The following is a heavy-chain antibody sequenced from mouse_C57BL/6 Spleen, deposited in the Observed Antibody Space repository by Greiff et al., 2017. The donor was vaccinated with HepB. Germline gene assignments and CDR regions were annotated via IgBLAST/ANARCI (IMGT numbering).Heavy chain of an antibody. Sequence: EVKLMESGPGLVKPSQSLSLTCSVTGYSITSGYYWNWIRQFPGNKLEWMGYISYDGSNNYNPSLKNRISITRDTSKNQFFLKLNSVTTEDTATYYCASFRPYFDYRGQGTTLTVSS. J-gene: IGHJ2*01. CDR1: GYSITSGYY. CDR2: ISYDGSN. CDR3: ASFRPYFDY. V-gene: IGHV3-6*01.